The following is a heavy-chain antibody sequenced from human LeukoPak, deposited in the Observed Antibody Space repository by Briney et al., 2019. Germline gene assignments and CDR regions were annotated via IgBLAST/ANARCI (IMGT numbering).Heavy chain of an antibody. Sequence: PGGSLRLSCAASGSTFSTYWMNWVRQAPGKGLEWVANIKPDGSDMYYVDSVKGRFTVSRDNARNSLYLQMNSLRAEDTAVYYCAKGGDHWGQGTLVTVSS. CDR1: GSTFSTYW. J-gene: IGHJ4*02. CDR3: AKGGDH. D-gene: IGHD3-16*01. V-gene: IGHV3-7*01. CDR2: IKPDGSDM.